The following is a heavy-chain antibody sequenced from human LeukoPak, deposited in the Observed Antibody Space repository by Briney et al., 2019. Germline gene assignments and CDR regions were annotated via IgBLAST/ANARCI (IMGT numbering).Heavy chain of an antibody. J-gene: IGHJ4*02. Sequence: SGPTLVKPTQTLTLTCTFSGFSLSTSGMCVSWIRQPPGKALEWLALIDWDDDKYYSTSLKTRLTISKDTSKNQVVLTMTNMDPVDTATYYCARIPRHCSSTSFGDSSDYWGQGTLVTISS. CDR1: GFSLSTSGMC. D-gene: IGHD2-2*01. V-gene: IGHV2-70*01. CDR2: IDWDDDK. CDR3: ARIPRHCSSTSFGDSSDY.